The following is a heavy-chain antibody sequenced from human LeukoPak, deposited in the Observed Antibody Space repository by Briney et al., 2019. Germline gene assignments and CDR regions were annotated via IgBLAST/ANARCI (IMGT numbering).Heavy chain of an antibody. CDR1: GFTFSSYG. Sequence: PGGSLRLSCAASGFTFSSYGMHWVRQAPGRGLEWVAFIRYDGSNKYYADSVKGRFTISRDNPKNTLYLQMNSLRAEDTAVYYCAKDQGTAMVYYYYYGMDVWGQGTTVTVSS. CDR2: IRYDGSNK. D-gene: IGHD5-18*01. CDR3: AKDQGTAMVYYYYYGMDV. V-gene: IGHV3-30*02. J-gene: IGHJ6*02.